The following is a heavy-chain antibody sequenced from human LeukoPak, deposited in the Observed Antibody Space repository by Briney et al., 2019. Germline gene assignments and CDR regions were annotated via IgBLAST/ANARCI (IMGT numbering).Heavy chain of an antibody. CDR3: ARHKRYSSGWYPKGGVGRNYYFDY. J-gene: IGHJ4*02. CDR1: GGSFSGYY. Sequence: SETLSLTSAVYGGSFSGYYWSWIRQPPGRGLEWIGEINHSGSTNYNPSLKSRVTISVDTSKNQFSLKLSSVTAADTAVYYCARHKRYSSGWYPKGGVGRNYYFDYWGQGTLVTVSS. V-gene: IGHV4-34*01. CDR2: INHSGST. D-gene: IGHD6-19*01.